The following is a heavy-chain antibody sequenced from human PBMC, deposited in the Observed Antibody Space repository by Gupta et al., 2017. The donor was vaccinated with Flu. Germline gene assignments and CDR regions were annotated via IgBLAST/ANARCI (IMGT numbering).Heavy chain of an antibody. V-gene: IGHV3-74*03. D-gene: IGHD4-17*01. Sequence: EMKLVESGGGLVQPGGSLRLSCAASGFTFSSSYLQWVRQAPGKGLVWVSRIMPDGSSTTYAESVKGRFTISRDNAKNTLYLQMNSLGDDDTAVYYCATVTSGCWGQGTLVTVSS. CDR2: IMPDGSST. CDR1: GFTFSSSY. J-gene: IGHJ4*02. CDR3: ATVTSGC.